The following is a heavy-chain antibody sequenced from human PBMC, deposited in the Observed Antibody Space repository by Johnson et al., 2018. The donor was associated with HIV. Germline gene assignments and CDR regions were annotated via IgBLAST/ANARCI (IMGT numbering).Heavy chain of an antibody. D-gene: IGHD2-21*01. V-gene: IGHV3-64*07. CDR1: GFTFSDYY. J-gene: IGHJ3*01. CDR3: TIPYFYSSGGYP. CDR2: ISSNGGST. Sequence: VQLVESGGGVVQPARSLRLSCAASGFTFSDYYMSWIRQAPGKGLEWVSYISSNGGSTYYADSVKGRFIISRDNSKNTLYLQMASLRAEDMAVYYCTIPYFYSSGGYPWGLGSMVTVSS.